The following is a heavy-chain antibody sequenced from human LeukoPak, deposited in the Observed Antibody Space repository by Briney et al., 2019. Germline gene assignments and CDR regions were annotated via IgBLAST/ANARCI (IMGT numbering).Heavy chain of an antibody. CDR2: ISWNSGSI. CDR1: GFTFDDYA. V-gene: IGHV3-9*01. Sequence: PGGSLRLSCAASGFTFDDYAMHWVRQAPGKGLEWVSGISWNSGSIGYADSVKGRFTISRDNTKNSLYLQMNSPRAEDTALYYCAKDTSEYYYDSSGVFDIWGQGTMVTVSS. CDR3: AKDTSEYYYDSSGVFDI. J-gene: IGHJ3*02. D-gene: IGHD3-22*01.